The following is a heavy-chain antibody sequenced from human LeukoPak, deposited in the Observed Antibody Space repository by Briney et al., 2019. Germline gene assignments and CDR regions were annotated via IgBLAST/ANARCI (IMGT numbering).Heavy chain of an antibody. D-gene: IGHD2-2*01. CDR2: IKSKTDGGTT. V-gene: IGHV3-15*01. CDR3: TTDYCSGTSCSRPFDY. Sequence: GGSLRLSCAASGFTFSNAWMSWVRQAPGKGLEWVGRIKSKTDGGTTDYAAPVKGRFTISRDDSKNTLYLQMNSLKTEDTAVYYCTTDYCSGTSCSRPFDYWGQGTLVTVSS. J-gene: IGHJ4*02. CDR1: GFTFSNAW.